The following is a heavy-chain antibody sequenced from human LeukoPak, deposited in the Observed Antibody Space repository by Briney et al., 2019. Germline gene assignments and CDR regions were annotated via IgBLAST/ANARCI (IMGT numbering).Heavy chain of an antibody. D-gene: IGHD6-19*01. CDR3: ARGGSDESSGWYN. V-gene: IGHV1-2*02. CDR1: GYTFTGYF. Sequence: ASVKVSCKASGYTFTGYFMHLVRQAPGQGLEWMGWINPNSGATYYAQKFQGRTTMTWDTSISTAYMGVSRLTSDDTAVYYCARGGSDESSGWYNWGQGTLVTVSS. CDR2: INPNSGAT. J-gene: IGHJ4*02.